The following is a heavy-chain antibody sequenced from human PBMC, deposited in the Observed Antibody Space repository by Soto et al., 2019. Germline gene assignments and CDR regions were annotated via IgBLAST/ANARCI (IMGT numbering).Heavy chain of an antibody. CDR1: GFIFSSYA. CDR3: PTRGSPYTSSDSDAFDI. V-gene: IGHV3-23*01. CDR2: FSGSDHNT. J-gene: IGHJ3*02. D-gene: IGHD6-6*01. Sequence: GGSLRLSCAASGFIFSSYAMSWVRQAPGKGLEWVSAFSGSDHNTYYADSVKGRFTISRDNSRNTLYLQMNSLRAEDTAIYSCPTRGSPYTSSDSDAFDIWGQGTMVTVSS.